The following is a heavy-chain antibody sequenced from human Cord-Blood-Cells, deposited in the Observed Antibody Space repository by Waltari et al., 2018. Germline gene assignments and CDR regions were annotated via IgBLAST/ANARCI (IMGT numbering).Heavy chain of an antibody. CDR3: AREDTLWFGELLL. CDR2: INSDGSST. V-gene: IGHV3-74*01. CDR1: GFTFSSYW. Sequence: EVQLVESGGGLVQPGGSLRLSRAASGFTFSSYWMHWVRQAPGKGLVWVSRINSDGSSTSYADSVKGRFTISRDNAKNTLYLQMNSLRAEDTAVYYCAREDTLWFGELLLWGQGTLVTVSS. J-gene: IGHJ4*02. D-gene: IGHD3-10*01.